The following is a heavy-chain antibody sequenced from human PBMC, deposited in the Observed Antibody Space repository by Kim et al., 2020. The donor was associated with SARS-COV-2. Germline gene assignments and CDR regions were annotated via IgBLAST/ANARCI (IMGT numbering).Heavy chain of an antibody. V-gene: IGHV3-30*18. CDR2: ISYDGSNK. J-gene: IGHJ4*02. CDR1: GFTFSSYG. Sequence: GGSLRLSCAASGFTFSSYGMHWVRQAPGKGLEWVAVISYDGSNKYYADSVKGRFTISRDNSKNTLYLQMNSLRAEDTAVYYCAKGASGYQYYFDYLGQG. CDR3: AKGASGYQYYFDY. D-gene: IGHD3-22*01.